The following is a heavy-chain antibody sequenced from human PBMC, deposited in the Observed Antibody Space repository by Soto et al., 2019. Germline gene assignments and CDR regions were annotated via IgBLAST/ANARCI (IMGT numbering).Heavy chain of an antibody. V-gene: IGHV1-69*13. Sequence: SVKVSCKSSGGTFSSYAISWVRQAPGQGLEWMGGIIPIFGTANYAQKFQGRVTITADESTSTAYMELSSLRSEDTAVYYCARDEAAALGYYYGMDVWGQGTTVTVSS. D-gene: IGHD6-13*01. CDR2: IIPIFGTA. CDR3: ARDEAAALGYYYGMDV. J-gene: IGHJ6*02. CDR1: GGTFSSYA.